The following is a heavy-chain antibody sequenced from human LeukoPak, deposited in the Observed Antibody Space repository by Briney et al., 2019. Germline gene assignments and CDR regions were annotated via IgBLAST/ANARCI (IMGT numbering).Heavy chain of an antibody. CDR1: GASITTYY. D-gene: IGHD7-27*01. J-gene: IGHJ4*02. V-gene: IGHV4-59*01. CDR3: ATRKLGNDY. CDR2: IYYTET. Sequence: SETLSLTCTVSGASITTYYWSWIRQSPGKGLEWIGYIYYTETSYNPSLKSRVTISADTSKNQFSLKLYSVTAADTAVYYCATRKLGNDYWGQGTLVTASS.